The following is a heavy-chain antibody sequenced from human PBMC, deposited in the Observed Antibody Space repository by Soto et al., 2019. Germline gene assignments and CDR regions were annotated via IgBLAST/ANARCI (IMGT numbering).Heavy chain of an antibody. J-gene: IGHJ6*02. CDR3: AGDSDSYDSSGSEDHYYYGMAV. CDR2: IYSGGST. CDR1: GFTVSSNY. D-gene: IGHD3-22*01. Sequence: EVQLVESGGGLVQPGGSLRLSCAASGFTVSSNYMSWVRQAPGKGLEWVSVIYSGGSTYYADSVKGRFTISRHNSKNTLYLKLNSLGAGDPAGYYCAGDSDSYDSSGSEDHYYYGMAVWGQGTTVTSP. V-gene: IGHV3-53*04.